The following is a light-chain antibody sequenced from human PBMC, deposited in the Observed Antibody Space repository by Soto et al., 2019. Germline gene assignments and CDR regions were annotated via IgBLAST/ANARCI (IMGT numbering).Light chain of an antibody. V-gene: IGLV1-40*01. Sequence: QSVLTQPPSVSGAPGQRVTISCTGSSSNIGAGYDVHWYQQLPGTVPKLLIYGNSNRPSGVPDRFSGSKSGTSASLAITGLQAEDEADYYCQSYDSSLSEVFGTGTKLTVL. CDR3: QSYDSSLSEV. CDR2: GNS. CDR1: SSNIGAGYD. J-gene: IGLJ1*01.